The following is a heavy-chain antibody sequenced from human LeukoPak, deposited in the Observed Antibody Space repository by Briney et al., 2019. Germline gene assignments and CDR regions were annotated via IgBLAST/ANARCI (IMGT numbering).Heavy chain of an antibody. CDR1: GFTFSSYS. CDR2: ISSSSSYI. CDR3: ASRDYYDSSGYGY. J-gene: IGHJ4*02. Sequence: GGSLRLTCAASGFTFSSYSMNWVRQAPGKGLEWVSSISSSSSYIYYADSVKGRFTISRDNAKNSLYLQMNSLRAEDTAVYYCASRDYYDSSGYGYWGQGTLVTVSS. V-gene: IGHV3-21*01. D-gene: IGHD3-22*01.